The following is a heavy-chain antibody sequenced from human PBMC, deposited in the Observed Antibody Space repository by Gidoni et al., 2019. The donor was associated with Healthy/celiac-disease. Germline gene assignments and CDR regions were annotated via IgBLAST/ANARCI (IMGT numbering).Heavy chain of an antibody. CDR1: GFTFSSYG. J-gene: IGHJ4*02. CDR3: AKEAAAGTVFDY. V-gene: IGHV3-30*18. D-gene: IGHD6-13*01. Sequence: QVQLVESGGGVVQPGRSLRLSCAASGFTFSSYGMHWVRQAPGKGLEWVAVISYDGSNKYYADSVKGRFTISRDNSKNTLYLQMNSLRAEDTAVYYCAKEAAAGTVFDYWGQGTLVTVSS. CDR2: ISYDGSNK.